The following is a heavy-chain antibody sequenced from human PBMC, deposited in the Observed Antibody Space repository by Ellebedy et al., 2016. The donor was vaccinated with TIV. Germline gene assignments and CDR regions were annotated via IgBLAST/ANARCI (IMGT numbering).Heavy chain of an antibody. Sequence: GGSLRLSXAASGFTFSSYAMNWVRQAPGKGLEWVSPISDSSSYIYYTDSIKGRFTISRDNTKYSLYLQMNSLRAEDTAVYYCARADTGYCSSASCYLDLDYWGQGTLVTVSS. J-gene: IGHJ4*02. CDR1: GFTFSSYA. CDR2: ISDSSSYI. CDR3: ARADTGYCSSASCYLDLDY. D-gene: IGHD2-2*01. V-gene: IGHV3-21*01.